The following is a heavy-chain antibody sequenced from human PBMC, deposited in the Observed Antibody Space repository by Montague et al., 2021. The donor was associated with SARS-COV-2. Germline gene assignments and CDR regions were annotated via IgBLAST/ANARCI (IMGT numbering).Heavy chain of an antibody. CDR1: GGSISSSNW. J-gene: IGHJ5*02. CDR2: IYHSGNT. CDR3: ARKTINPNWFDP. V-gene: IGHV4-4*02. Sequence: SETLSLTCAVSGGSISSSNWCSWVRQPPGKGLEWIGEIYHSGNTNYNPSLKSRGTISVDKSKNQFSLQLSSVTAADTAVYYCARKTINPNWFDPWGQGTLVTVSS. D-gene: IGHD1-14*01.